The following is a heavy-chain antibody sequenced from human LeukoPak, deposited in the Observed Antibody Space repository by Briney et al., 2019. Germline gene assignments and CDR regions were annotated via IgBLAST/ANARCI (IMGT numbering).Heavy chain of an antibody. CDR1: GGSISSGDYY. CDR3: ARGLGRRDAFDI. V-gene: IGHV4-31*03. Sequence: PSETLSLTCTVSGGSISSGDYYWSWIRQHPGKGLEWIGYIYYSGSTYYNPSLRGRVTISVDTSKNQFSLKLSSVTAADTAVYYCARGLGRRDAFDIWGQGTMVTVSS. J-gene: IGHJ3*02. D-gene: IGHD1-26*01. CDR2: IYYSGST.